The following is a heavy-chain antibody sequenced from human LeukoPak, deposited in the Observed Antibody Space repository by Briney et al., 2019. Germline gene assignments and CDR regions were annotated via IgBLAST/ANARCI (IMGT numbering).Heavy chain of an antibody. D-gene: IGHD4-23*01. Sequence: ASVKVSCKASGGTFSSYTISWVRQAPGQGLEWMGRIIPILGIANYAQKFQGRVTITADKSTSTAYMELSSLRSEDTAVYYCAGDPDGGNYNFDYWGQGTLVTVSS. V-gene: IGHV1-69*04. CDR2: IIPILGIA. CDR3: AGDPDGGNYNFDY. J-gene: IGHJ4*02. CDR1: GGTFSSYT.